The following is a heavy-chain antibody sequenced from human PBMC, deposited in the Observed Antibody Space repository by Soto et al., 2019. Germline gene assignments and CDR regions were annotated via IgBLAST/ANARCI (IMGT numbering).Heavy chain of an antibody. CDR1: GYTFYSHS. Sequence: QAQLVQSGAEVRKPGASVKVSCKASGYTFYSHSISWVRQAPGQGLEWMGRINADYGNTQYAQKFRGRVTMTTDTXXTPVYMELTNLRSDDTAVYYCARCIQGDYYYGMDVWGQGTTVTVSS. J-gene: IGHJ6*02. D-gene: IGHD5-18*01. CDR2: INADYGNT. CDR3: ARCIQGDYYYGMDV. V-gene: IGHV1-18*01.